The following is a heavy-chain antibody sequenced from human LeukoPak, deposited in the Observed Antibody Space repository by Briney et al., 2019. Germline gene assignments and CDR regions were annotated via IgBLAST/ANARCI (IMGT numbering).Heavy chain of an antibody. D-gene: IGHD6-25*01. CDR3: ARQGGGFWYFDL. J-gene: IGHJ2*01. CDR1: GGSISSYY. Sequence: SETLSLTRTVSGGSISSYYWSWIRQPPGKGLQWIGYIYYSGSTNYNPSLKSRVTISVDTSKNQFSLKLSSVTAADTAVYYCARQGGGFWYFDLWGRGTLVTVSS. CDR2: IYYSGST. V-gene: IGHV4-59*08.